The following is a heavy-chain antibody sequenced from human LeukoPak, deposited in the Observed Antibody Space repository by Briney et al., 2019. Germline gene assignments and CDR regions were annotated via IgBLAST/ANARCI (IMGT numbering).Heavy chain of an antibody. CDR2: ISAYNGNT. D-gene: IGHD3-3*01. Sequence: ASVKVSCKASGYTFTSYGISWVRQAPGQGLEWMGWISAYNGNTNYAQKLQGRVPMTTDTSTSTAYMELRSLRSDDTAVYYCAIHLYGLNYYYGMDVWGQGTTVTVSS. J-gene: IGHJ6*02. CDR3: AIHLYGLNYYYGMDV. CDR1: GYTFTSYG. V-gene: IGHV1-18*01.